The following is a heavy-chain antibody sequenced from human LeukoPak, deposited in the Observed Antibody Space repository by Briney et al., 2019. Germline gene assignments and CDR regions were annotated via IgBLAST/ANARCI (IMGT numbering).Heavy chain of an antibody. V-gene: IGHV3-48*03. J-gene: IGHJ4*02. CDR1: GFTFSSYE. D-gene: IGHD1-1*01. CDR3: AKGSGTYQGPFDH. Sequence: QPGGSLRLSCAASGFTFSSYEMNWVRQAPGKGLEWVSYISSSGSTIYYADSVKGRFTISRDNAKNSLYLQMNILRTEDKALYYCAKGSGTYQGPFDHWGQGILVTVSS. CDR2: ISSSGSTI.